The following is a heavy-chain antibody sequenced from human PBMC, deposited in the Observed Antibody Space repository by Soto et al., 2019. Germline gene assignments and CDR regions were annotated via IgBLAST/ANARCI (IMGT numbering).Heavy chain of an antibody. CDR1: GYPFTSYA. CDR2: INAGNGNT. Sequence: QVQLVQSGAEVKKPGASVKVSCKASGYPFTSYAMHWVRQAPGQRLEWMGWINAGNGNTKYSHKFQGRVTITRDTSASKAYMELSSLRSEDTAVYDCARGIMTTWGGWFDPWGQGTLVTVSS. J-gene: IGHJ5*02. CDR3: ARGIMTTWGGWFDP. D-gene: IGHD3-16*01. V-gene: IGHV1-3*01.